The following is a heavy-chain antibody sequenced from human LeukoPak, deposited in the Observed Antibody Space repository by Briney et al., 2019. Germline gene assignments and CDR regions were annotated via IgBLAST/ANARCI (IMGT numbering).Heavy chain of an antibody. CDR2: IRYDGSNE. V-gene: IGHV3-30*02. J-gene: IGHJ4*02. CDR3: ARDYGSGSYSLYYFDY. Sequence: GGSLRLSCVASGFTFSSYGMHWVRQAPGKGLEWVAFIRYDGSNEYVDSVKGRFTISRDNSKNTLYLQMNSLRAEDTAVYYCARDYGSGSYSLYYFDYWGQGTLVTVSS. CDR1: GFTFSSYG. D-gene: IGHD3-10*01.